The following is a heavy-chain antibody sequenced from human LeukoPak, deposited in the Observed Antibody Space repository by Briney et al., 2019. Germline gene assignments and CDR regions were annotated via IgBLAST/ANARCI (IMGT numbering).Heavy chain of an antibody. V-gene: IGHV4-59*01. J-gene: IGHJ3*02. Sequence: PSETLSLTCTVSGGSIGSYYWSWIRQPPGKGLEWIGYIYYSGSTNYNPSLKSRVTISVDTSKNQFSLKLSSVTAADTAVYYCAREHDAFDIWGQGTMVTVSS. CDR2: IYYSGST. CDR1: GGSIGSYY. CDR3: AREHDAFDI.